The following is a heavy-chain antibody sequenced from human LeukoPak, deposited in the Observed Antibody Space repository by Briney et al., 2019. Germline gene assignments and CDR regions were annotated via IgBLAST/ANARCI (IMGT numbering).Heavy chain of an antibody. D-gene: IGHD3-3*01. J-gene: IGHJ4*02. Sequence: PGGSLRLSCAASGFTFSSYEMNWVRQAPGKGLEWVSYIRSSGSTIYYADSVKGRFTISRDNAKNSLYLQMNSLRAEDTAVYCCAIYDCWSGYSAVYWGQGTLVTVSS. CDR1: GFTFSSYE. CDR3: AIYDCWSGYSAVY. CDR2: IRSSGSTI. V-gene: IGHV3-48*03.